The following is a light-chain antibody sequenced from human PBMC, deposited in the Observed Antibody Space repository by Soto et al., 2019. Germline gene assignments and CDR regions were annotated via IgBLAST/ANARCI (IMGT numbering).Light chain of an antibody. J-gene: IGLJ3*02. V-gene: IGLV2-8*01. CDR3: TSYAGSNIWV. CDR1: SSDVGAYNY. CDR2: EVS. Sequence: QSVLTQPPSESGSPGQSVTISCTGTSSDVGAYNYVSWYQQYPGKAPKLMIYEVSKRPSGVPDRFSGSKSGKTASLTVSGLQPEDEADYYCTSYAGSNIWVFGGGTKLTVL.